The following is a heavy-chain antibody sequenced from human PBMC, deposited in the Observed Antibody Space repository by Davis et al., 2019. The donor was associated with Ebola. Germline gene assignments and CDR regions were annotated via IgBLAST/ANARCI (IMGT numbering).Heavy chain of an antibody. Sequence: ASVKVSCKASGYTFTSYGINWVRQATGQGLEWMGWMNPNSCNTGYAQKFQGRVTMTRNTSISTAYMELSSLRSEDTAVYYCARRVGVSMDTRHDYWGQGTLVTVSS. CDR3: ARRVGVSMDTRHDY. J-gene: IGHJ4*02. D-gene: IGHD5-18*01. V-gene: IGHV1-8*02. CDR2: MNPNSCNT. CDR1: GYTFTSYG.